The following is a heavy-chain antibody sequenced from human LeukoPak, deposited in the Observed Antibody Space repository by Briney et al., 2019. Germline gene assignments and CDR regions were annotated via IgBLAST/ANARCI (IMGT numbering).Heavy chain of an antibody. CDR3: ARRYYYDSSGYLDY. CDR2: IYPDDSDT. J-gene: IGHJ4*02. V-gene: IGHV5-51*01. D-gene: IGHD3-22*01. Sequence: GESLKISCKASGYSFTTYWIGWVRQMPGEDLEWMGIIYPDDSDTGYSPSFQGQVTISADKSISTAYLQWSSLKASDTAMYYCARRYYYDSSGYLDYWGQGTLVTVSS. CDR1: GYSFTTYW.